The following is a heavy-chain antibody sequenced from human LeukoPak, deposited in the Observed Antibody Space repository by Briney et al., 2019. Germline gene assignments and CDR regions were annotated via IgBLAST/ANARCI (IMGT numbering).Heavy chain of an antibody. J-gene: IGHJ3*02. CDR1: GFTFDGYA. CDR2: ISWNSGSI. D-gene: IGHD4-11*01. CDR3: AKATSATVTTSHDAFDI. V-gene: IGHV3-9*03. Sequence: PGGSLRLSCAASGFTFDGYAMHWVRQAPGKGLEWVSGISWNSGSIGYADSVKGRFTISRDNAKNSLYLQMNSLRAEDMALYYCAKATSATVTTSHDAFDIWGQGTMVTVSS.